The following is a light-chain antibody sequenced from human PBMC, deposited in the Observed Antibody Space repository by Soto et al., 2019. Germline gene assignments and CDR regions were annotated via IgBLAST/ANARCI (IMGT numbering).Light chain of an antibody. J-gene: IGLJ3*02. CDR3: CSYGGSYTWV. V-gene: IGLV2-11*01. CDR1: SGDVGGYNF. CDR2: GVS. Sequence: QSVLTQPRSVSGSPGQSVTISCTGTSGDVGGYNFVSWYQQHPGKAPTLMIFGVSQWPSGVPDRFSGSKSGNTASLTISGLQADDEADYYCCSYGGSYTWVFGGGTKLTVL.